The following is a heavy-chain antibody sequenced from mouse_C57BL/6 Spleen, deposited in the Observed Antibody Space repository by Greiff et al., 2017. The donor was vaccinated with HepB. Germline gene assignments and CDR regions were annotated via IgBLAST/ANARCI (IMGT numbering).Heavy chain of an antibody. Sequence: EVHLVESGGGLVKPGGSLKLSCAASGFTFSDYGMHWVRQAPEKGLEWVAYISSGSSTIYYADTVKGRFTISRDNAKNTLFLQMTRLRSEDTAMYYCAVAPHVTYWGQGTLVTVSA. CDR3: AVAPHVTY. CDR1: GFTFSDYG. J-gene: IGHJ3*01. D-gene: IGHD1-3*01. V-gene: IGHV5-17*01. CDR2: ISSGSSTI.